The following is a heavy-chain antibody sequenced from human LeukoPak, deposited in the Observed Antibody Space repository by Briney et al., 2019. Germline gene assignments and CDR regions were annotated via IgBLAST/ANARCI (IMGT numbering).Heavy chain of an antibody. CDR3: ARHYREIVVVPAAMQFDY. CDR2: IYYSGST. D-gene: IGHD2-2*01. Sequence: SETLSLTCTVSGGSISSSSYYWGWIRQPPGKGLEWIGSIYYSGSTYYNPSLKSRVTISVDTSKNQFSLKLSSVTAADTAVYFCARHYREIVVVPAAMQFDYWGQGTLVTVSS. J-gene: IGHJ4*02. V-gene: IGHV4-39*01. CDR1: GGSISSSSYY.